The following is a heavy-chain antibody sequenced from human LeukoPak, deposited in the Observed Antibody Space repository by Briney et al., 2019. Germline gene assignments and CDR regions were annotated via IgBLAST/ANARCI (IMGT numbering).Heavy chain of an antibody. CDR3: ARSVSTGVVAATFDY. D-gene: IGHD2-15*01. V-gene: IGHV1-69*13. CDR1: GGTFSSYA. Sequence: SVKVSCKASGGTFSSYAISWVRHAPGQGLEWMGGIIPIFGTANYAQKFQGRVTITADESTSTAYMELSSLRSEDTAVYYCARSVSTGVVAATFDYWGQGTLVTVSS. J-gene: IGHJ4*02. CDR2: IIPIFGTA.